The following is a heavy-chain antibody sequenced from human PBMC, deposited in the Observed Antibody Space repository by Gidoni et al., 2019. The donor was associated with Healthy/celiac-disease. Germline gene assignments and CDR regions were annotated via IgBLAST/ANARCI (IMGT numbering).Heavy chain of an antibody. J-gene: IGHJ6*02. CDR1: GFTFRSYG. D-gene: IGHD6-19*01. V-gene: IGHV3-33*01. CDR3: AREARIAVATGYYYYGMDV. CDR2: IWYDGSNK. Sequence: QVQLVESGGGVVQPGRSLRLSCAASGFTFRSYGMHWVRQAPGKGLEWVAVIWYDGSNKYYADSVKGRFTISRDNSKNTLYLQMNSLRAEDTAVYYCAREARIAVATGYYYYGMDVWGQGTTVTVSS.